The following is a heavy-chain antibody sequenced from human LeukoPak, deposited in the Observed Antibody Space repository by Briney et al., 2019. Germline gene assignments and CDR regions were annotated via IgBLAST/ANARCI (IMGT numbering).Heavy chain of an antibody. Sequence: SVKVSCKASGGTFSSYAISWVRQATGQGLEWMGGIIPIFGTANYAQKFQGRVTITTDESTSTAYMALSSLRSEDTAVYYCATGGGYCSGGICYMYYFQHWGQGTLVTVSS. CDR3: ATGGGYCSGGICYMYYFQH. V-gene: IGHV1-69*05. J-gene: IGHJ1*01. CDR2: IIPIFGTA. CDR1: GGTFSSYA. D-gene: IGHD2-15*01.